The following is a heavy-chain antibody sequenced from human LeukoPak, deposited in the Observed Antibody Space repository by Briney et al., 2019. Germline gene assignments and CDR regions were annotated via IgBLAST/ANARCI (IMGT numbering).Heavy chain of an antibody. CDR2: IYYSGTT. CDR1: GVSISSGGSY. D-gene: IGHD6-13*01. J-gene: IGHJ4*02. CDR3: ARDLEQQLVDY. Sequence: SETLSLTCTVSGVSISSGGSYWSWIRQPPGKGLEWIGYIYYSGTTYYNPSLKSRVTISVDTSKNQFSLKLSSVTAADTAVYYCARDLEQQLVDYWGQGTLVTVSS. V-gene: IGHV4-30-2*01.